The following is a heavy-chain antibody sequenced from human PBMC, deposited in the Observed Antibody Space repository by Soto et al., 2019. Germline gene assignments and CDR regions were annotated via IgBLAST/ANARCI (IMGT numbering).Heavy chain of an antibody. CDR3: ARYNTYYDYIWGSYRENDAFDI. V-gene: IGHV1-8*01. CDR1: GYTFTSYD. D-gene: IGHD3-16*02. CDR2: MNPNSGNT. Sequence: QVQLVQSGAEVKKPGASVKVSCKASGYTFTSYDINWVRQATGQGLEWMGWMNPNSGNTGYAQKFQGRVTITRNTSIRTAYMELSSLRSEDTAVYYCARYNTYYDYIWGSYRENDAFDIWGQGTMVTVSS. J-gene: IGHJ3*02.